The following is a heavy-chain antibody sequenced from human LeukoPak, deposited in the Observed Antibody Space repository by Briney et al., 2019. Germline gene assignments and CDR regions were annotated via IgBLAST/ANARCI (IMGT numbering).Heavy chain of an antibody. D-gene: IGHD1-1*01. Sequence: GSLRLSCAASGFTFSDYYMSWIRQPPGKGLEWIGYISYSGSTNFNPSLKSRVTISVDTSKNQFSLKLSSVTAADTAVYYCAREGTAGTNLNWFDPWGQGTLVTVSS. CDR3: AREGTAGTNLNWFDP. J-gene: IGHJ5*02. CDR1: GFTFSDYY. CDR2: ISYSGST. V-gene: IGHV4-59*01.